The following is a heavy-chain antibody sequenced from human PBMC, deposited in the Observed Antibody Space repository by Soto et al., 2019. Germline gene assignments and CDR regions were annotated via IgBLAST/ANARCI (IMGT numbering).Heavy chain of an antibody. D-gene: IGHD6-19*01. J-gene: IGHJ4*02. V-gene: IGHV3-23*01. CDR2: ISGSGGST. CDR1: GLTFSSYA. CDR3: AKDGGVAGTELDY. Sequence: GGSLRLSCAASGLTFSSYAMSWVRQAPGKGLEWVSAISGSGGSTYYADSVKGRFTISRDNSKNTLYLQMNSLRAEDTAVYYSAKDGGVAGTELDYGGQGALVPVSS.